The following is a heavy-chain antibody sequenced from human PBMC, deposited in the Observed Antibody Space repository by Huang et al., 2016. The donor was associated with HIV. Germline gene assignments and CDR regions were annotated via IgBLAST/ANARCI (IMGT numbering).Heavy chain of an antibody. CDR1: GGTFSTNA. D-gene: IGHD2-21*02. Sequence: QVQLVQSGAEVKRPGASVKVSCRASGGTFSTNAVSWVRQAPGQGMEGMGGIIPMFVTTNYAHRFQGKVTITADESSSTVYMELSSLRSDDTAVYYCARQPYCGGDCAHYYYFYMDVWGKGTTVTVSS. CDR2: IIPMFVTT. CDR3: ARQPYCGGDCAHYYYFYMDV. V-gene: IGHV1-69*13. J-gene: IGHJ6*03.